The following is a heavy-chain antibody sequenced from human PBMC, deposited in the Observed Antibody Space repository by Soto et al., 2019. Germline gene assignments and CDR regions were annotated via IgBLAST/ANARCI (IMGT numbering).Heavy chain of an antibody. Sequence: QVQLVESGGGVVQPGRSLRLSCAASGFTFSSYGMHWVRQAPGKGLEWVAVISYDGSNKYYADSVKGRFTISRDNSKNPVYLQMSSLRAEDTAVYYCAKDRLVAAAGDYYGMDVWGQGTTVTVSS. V-gene: IGHV3-30*18. CDR3: AKDRLVAAAGDYYGMDV. J-gene: IGHJ6*02. D-gene: IGHD6-13*01. CDR1: GFTFSSYG. CDR2: ISYDGSNK.